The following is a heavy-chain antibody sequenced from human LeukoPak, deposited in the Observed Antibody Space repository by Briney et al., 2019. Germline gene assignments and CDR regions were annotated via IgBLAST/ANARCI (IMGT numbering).Heavy chain of an antibody. D-gene: IGHD5/OR15-5a*01. J-gene: IGHJ4*02. CDR2: IYYSGST. CDR3: ATKLSTDPHYFDY. V-gene: IGHV4-61*01. Sequence: SETLSLTCTVSGDSVSNGNYYWSWLRQPPGKALEWIGYIYYSGSTYYNPSLEGRVTISVDTSKNQFSVKLRSVTAADTAVYYCATKLSTDPHYFDYWGQGILVTVSS. CDR1: GDSVSNGNYY.